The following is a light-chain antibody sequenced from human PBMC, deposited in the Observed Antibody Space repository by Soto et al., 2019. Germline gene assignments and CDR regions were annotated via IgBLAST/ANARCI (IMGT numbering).Light chain of an antibody. V-gene: IGLV1-47*01. CDR1: SSNIGSNY. CDR3: AAWDDSLSGVV. CDR2: RNN. Sequence: QPVLTQSPSASGTPGQRVTISCSGSSSNIGSNYVYWYQQLPGTAPKLLIYRNNQRPSGVPDRFSGSKSGTSASLAISGLRSEDEADYYCAAWDDSLSGVVFGGGTKVTVL. J-gene: IGLJ2*01.